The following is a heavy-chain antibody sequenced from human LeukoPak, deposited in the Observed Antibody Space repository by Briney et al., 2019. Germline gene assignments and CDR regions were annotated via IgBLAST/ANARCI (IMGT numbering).Heavy chain of an antibody. V-gene: IGHV4-39*07. Sequence: TETLSLTCTVSGGSISSSSYYWVWIRQPPGKGLEWIGSIYYSGSTYYNPSLKSRVTISVDTSKNQFSLKLSSVTAADTAVYYCARDRGFRDIVVVPAATGPYNWFDPWGQGTLVTVSS. D-gene: IGHD2-2*01. CDR1: GGSISSSSYY. CDR2: IYYSGST. CDR3: ARDRGFRDIVVVPAATGPYNWFDP. J-gene: IGHJ5*02.